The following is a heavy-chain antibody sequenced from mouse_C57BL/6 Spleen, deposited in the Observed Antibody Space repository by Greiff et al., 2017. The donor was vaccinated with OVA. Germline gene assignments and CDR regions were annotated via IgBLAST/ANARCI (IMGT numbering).Heavy chain of an antibody. CDR1: GFTFSSYA. J-gene: IGHJ2*01. D-gene: IGHD3-1*01. Sequence: VQLKESGGGLVKPGGSLKLSCAASGFTFSSYAMSWVRQTPEKRLEWVATISDGGSYTYYPDNVKGRFTISRDNAKNNLYLQMSHLKSEDTAMYYCARDRGLDDWGQGTTLTVSS. CDR3: ARDRGLDD. CDR2: ISDGGSYT. V-gene: IGHV5-4*01.